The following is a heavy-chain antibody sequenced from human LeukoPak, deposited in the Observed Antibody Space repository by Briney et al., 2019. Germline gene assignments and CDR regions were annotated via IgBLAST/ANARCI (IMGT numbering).Heavy chain of an antibody. CDR1: GGSISSYY. D-gene: IGHD4-17*01. CDR2: IYYTGST. V-gene: IGHV4-59*08. CDR3: ATLTTVTQGYFDS. Sequence: SETLSLTCTVSGGSISSYYWSWVRQPPGKGLEWIGYIYYTGSTNYNPSLKSRLTISVDTSKNQFSLKLSSVTATDTAVYYCATLTTVTQGYFDSWGREPWSPSPQ. J-gene: IGHJ4*02.